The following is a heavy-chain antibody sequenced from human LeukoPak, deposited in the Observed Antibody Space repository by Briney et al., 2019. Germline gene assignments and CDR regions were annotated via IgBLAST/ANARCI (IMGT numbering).Heavy chain of an antibody. V-gene: IGHV4-61*02. CDR1: GGSISSGSYY. J-gene: IGHJ4*02. CDR2: VYTSGST. CDR3: ARGNVLLWFGEFQPFDY. Sequence: SQTLSLTCTVSGGSISSGSYYWSWIRQPAGKGLEWIGRVYTSGSTNYNPSLKSRVTISVDTSKNQFSLKLSSVTAADTAVYYCARGNVLLWFGEFQPFDYWGQGTLVTVSS. D-gene: IGHD3-10*01.